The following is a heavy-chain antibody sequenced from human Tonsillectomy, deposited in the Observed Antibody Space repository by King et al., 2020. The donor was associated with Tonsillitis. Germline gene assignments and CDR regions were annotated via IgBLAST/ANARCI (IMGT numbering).Heavy chain of an antibody. D-gene: IGHD2-15*01. J-gene: IGHJ4*02. CDR3: ARGVVVAATHFDY. CDR2: SYYSGST. V-gene: IGHV4-59*01. Sequence: QLQESGPGLVKPSETLSLTCTVSGGSISSYYWSWIRQPPGKGMEWIGYSYYSGSTNYNPSLKSRVTISVDTSKNQFSLKLSSVTAADTAVYYCARGVVVAATHFDYWGQGTLVTVSS. CDR1: GGSISSYY.